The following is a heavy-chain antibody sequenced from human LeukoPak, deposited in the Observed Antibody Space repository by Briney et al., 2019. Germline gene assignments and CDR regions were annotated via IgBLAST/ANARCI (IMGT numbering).Heavy chain of an antibody. CDR2: IRYDGSNK. CDR3: AKAPKRGYSGYDPLGPFDY. D-gene: IGHD5-12*01. V-gene: IGHV3-30*02. Sequence: GGSLRLSCAGSGFTFSSYGMHWVRQAPGKGLEWVAFIRYDGSNKYYADSVKGRFTISRDNSKNTLYLQMNSLRAEDTAVYYCAKAPKRGYSGYDPLGPFDYWGQGTLVTVSS. CDR1: GFTFSSYG. J-gene: IGHJ4*02.